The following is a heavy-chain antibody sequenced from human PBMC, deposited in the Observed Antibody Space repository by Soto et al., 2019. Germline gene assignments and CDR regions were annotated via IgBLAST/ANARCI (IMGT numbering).Heavy chain of an antibody. CDR3: ARDPSYVVVTAIPGYGDY. Sequence: GGSLRLSCAASGFTFSSYSMNWVRQAPGKGLEWVSYISSSSSTIYYADSVKGRFTISRDNAKNSLYLQMNSLRDEDTAVYYCARDPSYVVVTAIPGYGDYWGQGTLVTVSS. J-gene: IGHJ4*02. CDR2: ISSSSSTI. CDR1: GFTFSSYS. D-gene: IGHD2-21*02. V-gene: IGHV3-48*02.